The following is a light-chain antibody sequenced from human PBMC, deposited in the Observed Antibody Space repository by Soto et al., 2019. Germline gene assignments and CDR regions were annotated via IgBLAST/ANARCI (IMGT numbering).Light chain of an antibody. J-gene: IGLJ2*01. CDR1: SSDVGGYNY. V-gene: IGLV2-14*01. CDR2: DVS. Sequence: QSVLTQPASVSGSPGQSITISCTGTSSDVGGYNYVSWYQQHPGKAPKLMIYDVSNRPSGVSNRFSGSKSGNTASLTISGLQAEDEAEYYCISYTSSSTLVVFGGGTKVTVL. CDR3: ISYTSSSTLVV.